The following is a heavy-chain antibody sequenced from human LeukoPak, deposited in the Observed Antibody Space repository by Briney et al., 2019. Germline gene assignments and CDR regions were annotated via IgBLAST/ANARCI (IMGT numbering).Heavy chain of an antibody. J-gene: IGHJ5*02. D-gene: IGHD3-3*01. CDR2: IYTSGST. V-gene: IGHV4-4*07. CDR1: GGSISSYY. Sequence: SETLSLTCTVSGGSISSYYWSWIRQPAGKGLEWIGRIYTSGSTNYNHSLKSRVTMSVDTSKNQFSLKLSSVTAADTAVYYCARLDFWSGQFDPWGQGTLVTVSS. CDR3: ARLDFWSGQFDP.